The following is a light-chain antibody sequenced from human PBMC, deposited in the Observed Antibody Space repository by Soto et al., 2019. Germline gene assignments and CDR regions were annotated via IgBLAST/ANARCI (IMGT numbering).Light chain of an antibody. V-gene: IGKV1-5*03. CDR3: QQYNSYPIT. J-gene: IGKJ5*01. CDR2: KAS. CDR1: QSISSW. Sequence: DIQMTQSAPTLPSSVGDRLTITSRASQSISSWLAWYQQKPGKAPKLLIYKASSLESGVPSRFSGSGSGTEFTLTISSLQPDDFATYYCQQYNSYPITFGQGTRLEI.